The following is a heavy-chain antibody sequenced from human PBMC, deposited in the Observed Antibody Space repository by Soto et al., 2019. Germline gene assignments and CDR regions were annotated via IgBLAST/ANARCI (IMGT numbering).Heavy chain of an antibody. V-gene: IGHV1-18*01. D-gene: IGHD6-6*01. CDR1: GYTFTSYG. J-gene: IGHJ6*02. Sequence: ASVKVSCKASGYTFTSYGISWVRQAPGQGLEWMGWISAYNGDTNYAQKLQGRVTMTTDTSTSTAYMELRSLRSDDTAVYYCARGSRFSSSALLDVWGQGTTVTVSS. CDR3: ARGSRFSSSALLDV. CDR2: ISAYNGDT.